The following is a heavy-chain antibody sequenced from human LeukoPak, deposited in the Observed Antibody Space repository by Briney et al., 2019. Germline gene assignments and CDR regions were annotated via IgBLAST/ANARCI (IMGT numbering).Heavy chain of an antibody. CDR1: GYTFTSYY. J-gene: IGHJ6*02. V-gene: IGHV1-46*01. Sequence: ASVKVSCKASGYTFTSYYMHWVRQAPGQGLEWMGIINPSGGSTSYAQKFQGRATMTRDTSTSTVYMELSSLRSEDTAVYYCATDCSSTSCYVGSYYYYGMDVWGQGTTVTVSS. CDR3: ATDCSSTSCYVGSYYYYGMDV. D-gene: IGHD2-2*01. CDR2: INPSGGST.